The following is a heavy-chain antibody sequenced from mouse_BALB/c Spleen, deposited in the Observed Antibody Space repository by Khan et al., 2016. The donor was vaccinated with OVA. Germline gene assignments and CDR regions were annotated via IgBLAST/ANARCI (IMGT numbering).Heavy chain of an antibody. J-gene: IGHJ4*01. Sequence: QIQFVQSGPELKKPGETVKISCKASGYTFTNYGMNWVKQAPGKGLKWMGWINTYTGEPTYTDDFKGRFAFSLETSASTPYLQINNLKNEDTATYFCARPPYFSYVMAYWGQGTSVTVSS. CDR1: GYTFTNYG. D-gene: IGHD2-10*01. CDR2: INTYTGEP. V-gene: IGHV9-3-1*01. CDR3: ARPPYFSYVMAY.